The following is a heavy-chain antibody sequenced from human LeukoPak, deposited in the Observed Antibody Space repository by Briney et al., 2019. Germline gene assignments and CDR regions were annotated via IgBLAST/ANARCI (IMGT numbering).Heavy chain of an antibody. V-gene: IGHV3-23*01. CDR1: GFTFSSYG. CDR3: AIGAGSKAESSGYPPHFDY. D-gene: IGHD3-22*01. CDR2: LSATGYTT. Sequence: PGGSLRLSCAASGFTFSSYGMSWVPEAPGKGLVCVLYLSATGYTTNYADSVKGRFTMSRDNSKNTLSLQMNTLRAEDRAVYYCAIGAGSKAESSGYPPHFDYWGQGTLVSVSS. J-gene: IGHJ4*02.